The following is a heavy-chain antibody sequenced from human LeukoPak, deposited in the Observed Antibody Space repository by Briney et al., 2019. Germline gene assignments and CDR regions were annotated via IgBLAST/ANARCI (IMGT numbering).Heavy chain of an antibody. CDR3: AKDIGSTSWYLGN. V-gene: IGHV3-9*01. CDR1: GFTFDDYA. D-gene: IGHD2-2*01. J-gene: IGHJ4*02. Sequence: GGSLRLSCAASGFTFDDYAMHWVRQAPGKGLEWVSGISWNSVSIAYADSVKGRFTISRDNAKNSLYLEMNSLRTDDTALYYCAKDIGSTSWYLGNWGQGTLVAVSS. CDR2: ISWNSVSI.